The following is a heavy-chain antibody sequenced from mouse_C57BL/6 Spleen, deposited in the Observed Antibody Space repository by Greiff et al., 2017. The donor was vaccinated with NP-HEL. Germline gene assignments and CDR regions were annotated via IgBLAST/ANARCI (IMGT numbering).Heavy chain of an antibody. Sequence: EVKLQESGGGLVKPGGSLKLSCAASGFTFSDYGMHWVRQAPEKGLEWVAYISSGSSTIYYADTVKGRFTISRDNAKNTLFLQMTSLRSEDTAMDYCARRDDYLYYAMDYWGQGTSVTVSS. CDR3: ARRDDYLYYAMDY. CDR1: GFTFSDYG. CDR2: ISSGSSTI. J-gene: IGHJ4*01. V-gene: IGHV5-17*01. D-gene: IGHD2-4*01.